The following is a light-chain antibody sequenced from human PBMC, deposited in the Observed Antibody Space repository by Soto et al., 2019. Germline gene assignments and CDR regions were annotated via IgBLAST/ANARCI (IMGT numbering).Light chain of an antibody. J-gene: IGLJ1*01. CDR2: EVN. V-gene: IGLV2-23*02. CDR3: SSYGGSTTYL. Sequence: GLTQPASVSRSPGRSMTISCTGTSSNVGTYKLVSCYQQHPGKTPKLMIFEVNKRPSGVSNRLCCSKSCNTGSLTISGLNVEDEADYYSSSYGGSTTYLSGPRSKVAVL. CDR1: SSNVGTYKL.